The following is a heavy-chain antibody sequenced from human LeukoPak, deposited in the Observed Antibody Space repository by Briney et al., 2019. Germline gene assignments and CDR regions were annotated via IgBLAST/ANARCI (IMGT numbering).Heavy chain of an antibody. Sequence: PGKSLRLSCAASGFTFDDYAMHWVRQAPGKGLEWVSGISWNSGSIDYADSVKGRFTLSRDNAKNSLYLQMSSLRAEDTALYYCAKDKYSSGWYNFDYWGQGTLVTVSS. CDR1: GFTFDDYA. D-gene: IGHD6-19*01. J-gene: IGHJ4*02. V-gene: IGHV3-9*01. CDR3: AKDKYSSGWYNFDY. CDR2: ISWNSGSI.